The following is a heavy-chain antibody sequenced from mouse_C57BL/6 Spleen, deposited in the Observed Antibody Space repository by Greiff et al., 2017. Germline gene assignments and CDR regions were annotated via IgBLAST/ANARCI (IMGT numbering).Heavy chain of an antibody. J-gene: IGHJ1*03. CDR3: ARTSTRPWFFDV. V-gene: IGHV1-26*01. CDR2: INPNNGGT. Sequence: VQLQQSGPELVKPGASVKISCKASGYTFTDYYMNWVKQSHGKSLEWIGDINPNNGGTSYNQKFKGKATLTVDKSSSTAYMELRSLTSEDSAVYYCARTSTRPWFFDVWGTGTTVTVSS. D-gene: IGHD1-3*01. CDR1: GYTFTDYY.